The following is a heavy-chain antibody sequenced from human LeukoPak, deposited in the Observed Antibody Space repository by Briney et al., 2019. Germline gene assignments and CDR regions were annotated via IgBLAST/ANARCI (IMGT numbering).Heavy chain of an antibody. CDR1: GFTFSSYA. V-gene: IGHV3-30*04. D-gene: IGHD3-22*01. Sequence: GGSLRLSCAASGFTFSSYAMHWVRQAPGKGLEWVAFISFDGSNKYYADSVPGRFTSSRANSKNTLHLQMNSLRAEDTDVYYCARPLTHYYDSSGYYQGSGHPFDIWGQGTMVTVSS. J-gene: IGHJ3*02. CDR2: ISFDGSNK. CDR3: ARPLTHYYDSSGYYQGSGHPFDI.